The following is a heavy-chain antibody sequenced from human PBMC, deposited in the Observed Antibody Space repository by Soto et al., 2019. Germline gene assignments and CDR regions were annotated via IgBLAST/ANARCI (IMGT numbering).Heavy chain of an antibody. CDR3: ARDRLTVTAYSWFDP. CDR1: GYTFTGYY. D-gene: IGHD2-21*02. Sequence: VSVKVSCKASGYTFTGYYMHCVRQAPGQVLEWMGWINPNSGGTNYAQKFQGRVTMTRGTSISTAYMELSRLRSDDTAVYYCARDRLTVTAYSWFDPWGQGTLVTVSS. J-gene: IGHJ5*02. V-gene: IGHV1-2*02. CDR2: INPNSGGT.